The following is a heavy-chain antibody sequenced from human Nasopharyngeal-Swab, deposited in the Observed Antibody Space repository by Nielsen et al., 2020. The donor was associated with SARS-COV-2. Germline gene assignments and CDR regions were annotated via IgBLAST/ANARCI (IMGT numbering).Heavy chain of an antibody. J-gene: IGHJ4*02. CDR3: ARGSGGSDY. Sequence: GESLKISCAASGFTFSSYAMSWVRQAPGKGLEWVSVISVSGDRTYYADSVKGRFIISRDNSKNTLYLQMNSLRAEDTAVYYCARGSGGSDYWGQGTLVIVSS. V-gene: IGHV3-23*01. CDR2: ISVSGDRT. CDR1: GFTFSSYA. D-gene: IGHD1-26*01.